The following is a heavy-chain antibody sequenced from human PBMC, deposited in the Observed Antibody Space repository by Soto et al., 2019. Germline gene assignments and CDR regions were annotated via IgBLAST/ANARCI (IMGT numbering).Heavy chain of an antibody. CDR1: GFTLSSYD. CDR2: IATSGNT. CDR3: AKERLAEAGTWAFDI. D-gene: IGHD6-13*01. Sequence: GGSLRLSCAASGFTLSSYDMHWVRQDTGKGLEWVSAIATSGNTHYIDSVKGRFTISRENAKNSLYLQMNSLRAGDTAVYYCAKERLAEAGTWAFDIWGQGTMVTVSS. V-gene: IGHV3-13*04. J-gene: IGHJ3*02.